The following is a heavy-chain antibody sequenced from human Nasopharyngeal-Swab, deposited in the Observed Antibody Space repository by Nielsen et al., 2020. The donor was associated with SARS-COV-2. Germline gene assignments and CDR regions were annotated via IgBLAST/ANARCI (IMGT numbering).Heavy chain of an antibody. J-gene: IGHJ4*02. CDR1: GCSISSGGYY. D-gene: IGHD3-9*01. CDR2: IDYSGST. Sequence: SETLSLTCTVSGCSISSGGYYWSWMRQDPGKGLEWIGYIDYSGSTYYNPSLKSRVTISVDTSKNQFSMKLSSVTAADTAVYYCARVGYDILTGHYYYFDYWGQGTLVTVSS. CDR3: ARVGYDILTGHYYYFDY. V-gene: IGHV4-31*03.